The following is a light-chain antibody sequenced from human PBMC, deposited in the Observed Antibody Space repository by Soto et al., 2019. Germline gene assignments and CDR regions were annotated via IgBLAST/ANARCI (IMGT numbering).Light chain of an antibody. V-gene: IGLV1-47*01. CDR2: KNS. J-gene: IGLJ3*02. Sequence: QSVLTQPPSTSGTPGQRVTISCSGSSSNIGSNYVYWYQQFPGTAPKLLIYKNSQRPSGVPDRFSGSKSGTSASLAISGLRSEDEADYYCATWDDTLSGRVFGVGTKLTVL. CDR1: SSNIGSNY. CDR3: ATWDDTLSGRV.